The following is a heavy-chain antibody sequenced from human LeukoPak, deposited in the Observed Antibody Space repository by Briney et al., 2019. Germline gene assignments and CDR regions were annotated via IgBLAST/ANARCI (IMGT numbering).Heavy chain of an antibody. D-gene: IGHD6-19*01. CDR2: ISRSDDST. J-gene: IGHJ4*02. CDR3: AKGGWLEY. CDR1: GFTFSSKV. Sequence: GGSLRLSCAASGFTFSSKVMRWVGQVPGKGLEWVSIISRSDDSTYYADSVKGRFTISRDNSKNRSYLQMNSLKDEDTAVYYCAKGGWLEYWGQGTLVTVSS. V-gene: IGHV3-23*01.